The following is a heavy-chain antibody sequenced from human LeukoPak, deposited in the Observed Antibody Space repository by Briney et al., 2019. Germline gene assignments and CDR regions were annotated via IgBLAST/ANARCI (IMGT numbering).Heavy chain of an antibody. D-gene: IGHD3-22*01. CDR1: GFTFSSYA. CDR2: ISYDGSNK. Sequence: GGSLRLSCAASGFTFSSYAMHWVRQAPGKGLEWVAVISYDGSNKYYADSVKGRFTISRDNSKNTLYLQMNSLRAEDTAVYYCAKVEKSTYYYDSSGYYDDYWGQGTLVTVSS. J-gene: IGHJ4*02. V-gene: IGHV3-30-3*01. CDR3: AKVEKSTYYYDSSGYYDDY.